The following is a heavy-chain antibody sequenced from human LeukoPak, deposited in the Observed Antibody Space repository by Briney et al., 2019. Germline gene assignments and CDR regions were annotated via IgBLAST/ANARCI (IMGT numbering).Heavy chain of an antibody. Sequence: SETLSLTCTVSGGSISSYYWSWIRQPPGKGLEWIGYIYNSGSTNYNPSLKSRVTISVDTSKNQFSPKLSSVTAADTAVYYCARTIAGGSYRYPYWFDPWGQGTLVTVSS. CDR1: GGSISSYY. CDR2: IYNSGST. V-gene: IGHV4-59*01. J-gene: IGHJ5*02. D-gene: IGHD3-16*02. CDR3: ARTIAGGSYRYPYWFDP.